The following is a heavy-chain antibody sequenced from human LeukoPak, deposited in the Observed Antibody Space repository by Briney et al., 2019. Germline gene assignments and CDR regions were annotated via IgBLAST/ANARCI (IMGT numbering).Heavy chain of an antibody. J-gene: IGHJ4*02. CDR1: GFTSSSYA. D-gene: IGHD4-17*01. Sequence: GGSLRLSCAASGFTSSSYAMSWVRQAPGKGLEWVSAISGSGGSTYYADSVKGRFTISRDNSKNTLYLQMNSLRAEDTAVYYCAKSPGVTTFSYWGQGTLVTVSS. CDR2: ISGSGGST. CDR3: AKSPGVTTFSY. V-gene: IGHV3-23*01.